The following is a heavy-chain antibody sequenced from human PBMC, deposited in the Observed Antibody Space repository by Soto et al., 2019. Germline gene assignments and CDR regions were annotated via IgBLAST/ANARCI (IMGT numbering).Heavy chain of an antibody. V-gene: IGHV3-33*01. CDR3: ARSRYSSSSGRSYYYGMDV. Sequence: GGSLRLSCAASGFTFSSYGMHWVRQAPGKGLEWVAVIWYDGSNKYYADSVKGRFTISRDSSKNTLYLQMNSLRAEDTAVYYCARSRYSSSSGRSYYYGMDVWGQGTTVTVSS. J-gene: IGHJ6*02. CDR2: IWYDGSNK. CDR1: GFTFSSYG. D-gene: IGHD6-6*01.